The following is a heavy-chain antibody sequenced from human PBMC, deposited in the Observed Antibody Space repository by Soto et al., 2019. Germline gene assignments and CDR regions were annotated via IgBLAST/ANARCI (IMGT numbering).Heavy chain of an antibody. J-gene: IGHJ4*02. D-gene: IGHD2-2*01. Sequence: EVQLLGSGGGFVPPRGSLSISCAVSGFTFSSYAMSWVRQAPGKGLEWISYISGSGGRTYYADSVKGRFTISRDNSKNTVYLQMNSLRVEDTAVYYCANANSFSCSGTTCYAFYFDYWGQGTLVTVSS. V-gene: IGHV3-23*01. CDR2: ISGSGGRT. CDR1: GFTFSSYA. CDR3: ANANSFSCSGTTCYAFYFDY.